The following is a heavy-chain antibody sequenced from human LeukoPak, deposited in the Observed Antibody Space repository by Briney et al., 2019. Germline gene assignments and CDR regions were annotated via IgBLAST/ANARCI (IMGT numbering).Heavy chain of an antibody. CDR3: ARVADQRRAYYYYYYMDV. CDR1: GGSISSYY. J-gene: IGHJ6*03. V-gene: IGHV4-4*08. D-gene: IGHD2-2*01. Sequence: SGTLSLTCTVSGGSISSYYWSWIRQPPGKGLEWIGRIYTSGSTNYNPSLKSRVTISVDTSKNRFSLKLSSVTAADTAVYYCARVADQRRAYYYYYYMDVWGKGTTVTVSS. CDR2: IYTSGST.